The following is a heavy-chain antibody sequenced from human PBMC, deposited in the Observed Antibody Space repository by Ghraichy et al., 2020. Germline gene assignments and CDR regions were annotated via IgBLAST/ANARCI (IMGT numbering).Heavy chain of an antibody. CDR2: ISYDGSNY. J-gene: IGHJ4*02. Sequence: GSLRLSCAASGFTFSDYGIHWVRQAPGKGLEWVSVISYDGSNYKYGDSVKGRVTISRDNRRNTVYLQMNSLRAEDTAVYYCAKSDYSSYFFDYWGQGTLVTVSS. V-gene: IGHV3-30*18. D-gene: IGHD3-16*01. CDR1: GFTFSDYG. CDR3: AKSDYSSYFFDY.